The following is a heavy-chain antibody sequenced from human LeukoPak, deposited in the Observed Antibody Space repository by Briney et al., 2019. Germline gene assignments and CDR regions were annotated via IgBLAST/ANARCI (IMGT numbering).Heavy chain of an antibody. CDR3: AKSTGREIYYFFNGMDA. D-gene: IGHD4-11*01. CDR1: GFPFNSFA. J-gene: IGHJ6*02. V-gene: IGHV3-30*18. CDR2: ISYDGSKK. Sequence: PGGSLRLSCEGSGFPFNSFAIHWVRQAPGRGLEWVTVISYDGSKKYYADSVRGRFSISRDNSKNTVYVQMSGLRAEDTAVYYCAKSTGREIYYFFNGMDAWGQGTTVIVSS.